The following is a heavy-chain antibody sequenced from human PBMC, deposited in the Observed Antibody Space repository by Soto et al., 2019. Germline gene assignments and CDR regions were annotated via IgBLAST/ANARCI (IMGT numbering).Heavy chain of an antibody. CDR2: IIPIFGTA. J-gene: IGHJ5*01. CDR3: ASPYCSGGSCYSYNWFDP. Sequence: SVKVSCKASGGTFSSYAIIWVRQAPGQGLEWMGGIIPIFGTANYAQKFQGRVTITADESTSTAYMELSSLRSEDTAVYYCASPYCSGGSCYSYNWFDPWGQGTLVTVSS. CDR1: GGTFSSYA. D-gene: IGHD2-15*01. V-gene: IGHV1-69*13.